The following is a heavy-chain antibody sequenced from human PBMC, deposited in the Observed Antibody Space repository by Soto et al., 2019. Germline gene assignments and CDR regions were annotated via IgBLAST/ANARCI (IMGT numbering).Heavy chain of an antibody. V-gene: IGHV1-24*01. CDR1: GYTLTELS. Sequence: ASVKVSCKVSGYTLTELSMHWVRQAPGKGLEWRGGFDPEDGETIYAQKFQGRVTMTEDTSTDTAYMELSSLRSEDTAVYYCAIFDEYSGSFDYWGQGTLVTVSS. CDR2: FDPEDGET. CDR3: AIFDEYSGSFDY. D-gene: IGHD1-26*01. J-gene: IGHJ4*02.